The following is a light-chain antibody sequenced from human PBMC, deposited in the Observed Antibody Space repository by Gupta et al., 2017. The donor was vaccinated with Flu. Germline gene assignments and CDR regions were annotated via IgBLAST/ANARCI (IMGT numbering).Light chain of an antibody. J-gene: IGLJ1*01. CDR3: SSYTTSSLLV. Sequence: QSALTQPASVSGSPGQSITISCTGTSSDIAAYNYVSCYQHHPGKAPRLLIYAVSDRPSGVSDRFSGSKSGNTASLSISGLQTEDEADYYCSSYTTSSLLVFGTGTKVTV. V-gene: IGLV2-14*01. CDR2: AVS. CDR1: SSDIAAYNY.